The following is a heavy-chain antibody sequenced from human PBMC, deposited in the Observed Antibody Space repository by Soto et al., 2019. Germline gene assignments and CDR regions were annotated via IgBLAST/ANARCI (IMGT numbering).Heavy chain of an antibody. D-gene: IGHD3-16*01. V-gene: IGHV4-39*01. CDR2: IYYSGST. CDR3: AIGGVTPRGVADY. Sequence: QLQLQESGPGLVKPSETLSLTCTVSGGSISSSSYYWGWIRQPPGKGLEWIGSIYYSGSTYYNPSLKSRVTISVDTSKNQFSLKLGSVTAADTAVYYCAIGGVTPRGVADYWGQGTLVTVSS. CDR1: GGSISSSSYY. J-gene: IGHJ4*02.